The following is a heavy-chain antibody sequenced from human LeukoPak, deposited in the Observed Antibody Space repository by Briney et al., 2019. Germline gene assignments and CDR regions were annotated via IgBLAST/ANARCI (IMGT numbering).Heavy chain of an antibody. D-gene: IGHD2-2*01. V-gene: IGHV3-48*03. CDR3: ARDLVVPRRYFDL. J-gene: IGHJ2*01. CDR2: IGSNASFR. Sequence: GGSLRLSCAASGFTFSSYEMNWVRQAPGKGLEWVSYIGSNASFRYYADSVKGRFTISRDNAKNSLYLHMNSLRAEDTAVYYWARDLVVPRRYFDLWGRGTLVTVSA. CDR1: GFTFSSYE.